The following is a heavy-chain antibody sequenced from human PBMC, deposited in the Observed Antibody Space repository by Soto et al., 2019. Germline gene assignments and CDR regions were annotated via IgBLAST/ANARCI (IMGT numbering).Heavy chain of an antibody. CDR3: ASPPRWGQAAAKEATDYYYGMDV. CDR1: GGTFSSYA. CDR2: IIPIFGTA. V-gene: IGHV1-69*13. J-gene: IGHJ6*02. Sequence: GASVKVSCKASGGTFSSYAISWVRQAPGQGLEWMGGIIPIFGTANYAQKFQGRVTITADESTSTAYMELSSLRSEDTAVYYCASPPRWGQAAAKEATDYYYGMDVWGQGXTVTVYS. D-gene: IGHD6-13*01.